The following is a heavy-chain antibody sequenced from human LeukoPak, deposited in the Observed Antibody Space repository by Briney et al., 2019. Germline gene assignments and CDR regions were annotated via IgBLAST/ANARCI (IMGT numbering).Heavy chain of an antibody. CDR3: AKDLHDYGNYVGWFDS. CDR2: ISGSGGST. V-gene: IGHV3-23*01. Sequence: PGGSLRLSCAASVFTFSSYAMDWVRQAPGKGVEWVSSISGSGGSTYYADSVKGRFTISRDNSKTTLFLQMNSLRAEDTAVYYCAKDLHDYGNYVGWFDSWGQGTLVTVSS. J-gene: IGHJ5*01. D-gene: IGHD4-11*01. CDR1: VFTFSSYA.